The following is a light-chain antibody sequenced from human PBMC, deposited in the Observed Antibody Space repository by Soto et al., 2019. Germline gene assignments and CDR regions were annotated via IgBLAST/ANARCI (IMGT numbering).Light chain of an antibody. CDR2: DNN. V-gene: IGLV1-51*01. CDR1: SSNIGNNY. J-gene: IGLJ1*01. Sequence: QSVLTQPPSVSAAPGQKVTISCSGSSSNIGNNYVSWYQQLPGTAPKLLIYDNNKRPSGIPDRFSGSKSGTSATLGITGLQTGDEADYYGGTWDSSLSAGKYVFGTGTKLTVL. CDR3: GTWDSSLSAGKYV.